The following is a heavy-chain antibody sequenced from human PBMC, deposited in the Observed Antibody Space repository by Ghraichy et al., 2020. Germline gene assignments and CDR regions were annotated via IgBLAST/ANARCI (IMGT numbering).Heavy chain of an antibody. V-gene: IGHV3-33*01. J-gene: IGHJ6*02. D-gene: IGHD6-13*01. Sequence: GGSLRLSCAASGLTISSHGMHWVRQVPGKGLEWVAVIWSDGSNKNYADSVKGRFTISRDNFKNTLYLQMNSLRVEDTAVYYCATDPNSSTYGMDVWGQGTTVTVSS. CDR3: ATDPNSSTYGMDV. CDR1: GLTISSHG. CDR2: IWSDGSNK.